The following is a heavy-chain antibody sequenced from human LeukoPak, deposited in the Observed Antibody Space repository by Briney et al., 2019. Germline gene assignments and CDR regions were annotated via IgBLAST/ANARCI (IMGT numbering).Heavy chain of an antibody. J-gene: IGHJ4*02. D-gene: IGHD2-2*01. V-gene: IGHV3-23*01. CDR3: AKDGRSSTPGY. CDR2: ISAGGGST. Sequence: SGGSLRLSCAASGFTLSSYWMSWVRQAPGKGLEWVSGISAGGGSTYHADSVKGRFTISRDNSKNTLYLQMNSLRAEDTAVYYCAKDGRSSTPGYWGQGTLVTVSS. CDR1: GFTLSSYW.